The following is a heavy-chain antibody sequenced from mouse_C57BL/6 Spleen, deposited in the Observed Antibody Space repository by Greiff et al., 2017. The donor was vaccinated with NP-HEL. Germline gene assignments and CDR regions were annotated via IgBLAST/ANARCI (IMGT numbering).Heavy chain of an antibody. CDR3: ARGKLYYGSSYAMDY. CDR2: IYPRDGST. V-gene: IGHV1-78*01. J-gene: IGHJ4*01. CDR1: GYTFTDHT. D-gene: IGHD1-1*01. Sequence: VQLQQSDAELVKPGASVKISCKVSGYTFTDHTIHWMKQRPEQGLEWIGYIYPRDGSTKYNEKFKGKATLTADKSSSTAYMQLNRLTSEASAVYFCARGKLYYGSSYAMDYWGQGTSVTVSS.